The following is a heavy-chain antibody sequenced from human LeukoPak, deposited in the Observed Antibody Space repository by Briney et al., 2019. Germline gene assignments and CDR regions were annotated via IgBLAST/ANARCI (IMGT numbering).Heavy chain of an antibody. V-gene: IGHV3-23*05. CDR3: TKAVGGGRDAYDI. Sequence: GGSLRLSCAASGITFRHHAMNWVRQAPGKGLEWVSSIFDSGTPSYYADSVKGRFTISRDNSRNTFYLQMENLRAEDSATYYCTKAVGGGRDAYDIWGQGTGVIVSS. J-gene: IGHJ3*02. CDR2: IFDSGTPS. CDR1: GITFRHHA. D-gene: IGHD3-16*01.